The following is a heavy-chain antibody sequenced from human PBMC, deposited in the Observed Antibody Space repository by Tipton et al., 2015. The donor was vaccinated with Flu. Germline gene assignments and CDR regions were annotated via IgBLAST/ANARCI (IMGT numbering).Heavy chain of an antibody. CDR1: GHSISSDYY. V-gene: IGHV4-38-2*02. J-gene: IGHJ5*02. CDR2: VFHTGST. D-gene: IGHD4-11*01. Sequence: TLSLTCTISGHSISSDYYWGWFRQPPGKGLEWIGNVFHTGSTYHNPSLKSRVTISVDTSKNQFSLKVFSVTASDPAVYYCARRDYSSYVSDPKSLFDPWGQGIMVTVSS. CDR3: ARRDYSSYVSDPKSLFDP.